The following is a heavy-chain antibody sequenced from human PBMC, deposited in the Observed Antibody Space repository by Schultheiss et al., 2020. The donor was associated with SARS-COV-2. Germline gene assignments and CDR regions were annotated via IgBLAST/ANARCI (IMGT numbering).Heavy chain of an antibody. CDR3: ARMYSSSSSDYFDS. V-gene: IGHV4-59*11. CDR1: GGSISDHY. D-gene: IGHD6-6*01. J-gene: IGHJ4*02. Sequence: SETLSLTCTVSGGSISDHYWSWIRQTPGKGLEWIAYMYYSGNTSYNPSLRSRVTVSLDTSKNQFSLSLSSVTAADTAVYYCARMYSSSSSDYFDSWGQGTLVTVSS. CDR2: MYYSGNT.